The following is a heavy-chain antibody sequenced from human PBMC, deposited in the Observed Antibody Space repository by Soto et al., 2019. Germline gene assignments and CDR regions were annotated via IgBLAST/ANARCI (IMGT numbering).Heavy chain of an antibody. J-gene: IGHJ4*02. D-gene: IGHD3-22*01. Sequence: GASVKVSCKASGYTFASYARHWVRQAPGQRLEWMGWINAGNGNTKYSQKFQGRVTITRDTSASTAYMELSSLRSEDTAVYYCARDLVHSSGYYPFDYWGQGTLVTVSS. V-gene: IGHV1-3*01. CDR1: GYTFASYA. CDR2: INAGNGNT. CDR3: ARDLVHSSGYYPFDY.